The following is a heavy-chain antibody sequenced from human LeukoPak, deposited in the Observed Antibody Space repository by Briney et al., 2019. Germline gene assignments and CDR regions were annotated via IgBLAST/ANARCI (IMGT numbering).Heavy chain of an antibody. Sequence: SETLSLTCAVYGGSFSGYYWSWIRQPPGKGLEWIGEINRSGSTNYNPSLKSRVTISVDTSKNQFSLKLSSVTAADTAVYYCARVGSSSWYRPFDYWGQGTLVTVSS. J-gene: IGHJ4*02. CDR1: GGSFSGYY. CDR2: INRSGST. CDR3: ARVGSSSWYRPFDY. D-gene: IGHD6-13*01. V-gene: IGHV4-34*01.